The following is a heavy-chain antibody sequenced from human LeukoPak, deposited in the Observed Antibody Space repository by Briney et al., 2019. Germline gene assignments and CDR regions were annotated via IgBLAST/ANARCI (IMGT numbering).Heavy chain of an antibody. V-gene: IGHV3-66*02. CDR2: INSGWNT. J-gene: IGHJ4*02. CDR3: ARDPSNPTAFDY. Sequence: GGSLRLSCAASRFTVSDTYMSWVRQAPGKGLEWVSFINSGWNTHYADSVKGRFTISRDNSKNTLYLQMNSLRAEDTAVYYCARDPSNPTAFDYWGQGTLVTVSS. CDR1: RFTVSDTY. D-gene: IGHD6-6*01.